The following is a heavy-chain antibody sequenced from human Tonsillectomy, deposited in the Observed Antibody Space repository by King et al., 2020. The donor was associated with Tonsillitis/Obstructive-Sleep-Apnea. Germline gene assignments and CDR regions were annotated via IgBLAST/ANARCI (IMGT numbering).Heavy chain of an antibody. V-gene: IGHV4-34*01. CDR1: GGSFSGYY. CDR2: INHSGST. D-gene: IGHD3-16*01. J-gene: IGHJ4*02. CDR3: ARGRRYDYIWGRGSFDY. Sequence: VQLQQWGAGLLKPSETLSLTCAVYGGSFSGYYWSWIRQPPGKGLEWIGEINHSGSTNYNPSLKSRVTISVDTSKNQFSLKLNSVTAAEPAVYYCARGRRYDYIWGRGSFDYWGQGTLVTVSS.